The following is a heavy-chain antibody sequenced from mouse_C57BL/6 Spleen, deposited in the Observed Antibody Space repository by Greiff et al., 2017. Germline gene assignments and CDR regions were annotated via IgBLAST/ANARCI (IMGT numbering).Heavy chain of an antibody. V-gene: IGHV1-15*01. D-gene: IGHD2-12*01. J-gene: IGHJ3*01. CDR3: TTYYT. CDR2: IDPETGGT. Sequence: PVQQSGAELVRPGASVTLSCKASGYTFTDYEMHWVKQTPVHGLEWIGAIDPETGGTAYNQKFKGKAILTADKSSSTAYMELRSLTSEDSAVYYCTTYYTWGQGTLVTVSA. CDR1: GYTFTDYE.